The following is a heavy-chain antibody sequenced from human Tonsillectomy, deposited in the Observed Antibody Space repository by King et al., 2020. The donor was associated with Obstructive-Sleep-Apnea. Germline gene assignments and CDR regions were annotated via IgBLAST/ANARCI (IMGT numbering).Heavy chain of an antibody. V-gene: IGHV4-59*01. CDR1: GGSISSYY. CDR2: IYYSGII. Sequence: VQLQESGPGLVKPSETLALTCTVSGGSISSYYWSWIRQPPGKGLEWIGYIYYSGIINYNPSLNSRVTLSVDTSKNQFSLKLSSVTAADTAVYYCARGGRGAAANFDYWGQGTLVTVSS. D-gene: IGHD2-2*01. CDR3: ARGGRGAAANFDY. J-gene: IGHJ4*02.